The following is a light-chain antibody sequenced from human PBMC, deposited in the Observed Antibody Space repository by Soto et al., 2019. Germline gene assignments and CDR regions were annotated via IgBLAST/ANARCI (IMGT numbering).Light chain of an antibody. CDR1: PGAVTSGHY. V-gene: IGLV7-46*01. CDR3: GLSQSGPVV. Sequence: QAVVTQEPSLTVSPGGTVTLTCGSSPGAVTSGHYPYWFQQKPGQAPRTLIYDVNNKHSGTPARFSGSLLGGKAALTLSGAQPEDEAEYYCGLSQSGPVVFGGGTKLTVL. J-gene: IGLJ2*01. CDR2: DVN.